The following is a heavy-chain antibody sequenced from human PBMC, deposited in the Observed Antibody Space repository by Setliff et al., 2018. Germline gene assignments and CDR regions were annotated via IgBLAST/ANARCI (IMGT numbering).Heavy chain of an antibody. Sequence: KPSETLSLTCIVSGVSVSRHYWSWIRQPPGKTLEWIGYIYTGGSTTYNPSLKSRVTLSLGTSKNHLSLNLTSVTAADTAVYYCARDVWGAGTGWFDPWGQGTLVTVSS. CDR2: IYTGGST. D-gene: IGHD1-1*01. V-gene: IGHV4-4*08. CDR3: ARDVWGAGTGWFDP. J-gene: IGHJ5*02. CDR1: GVSVSRHY.